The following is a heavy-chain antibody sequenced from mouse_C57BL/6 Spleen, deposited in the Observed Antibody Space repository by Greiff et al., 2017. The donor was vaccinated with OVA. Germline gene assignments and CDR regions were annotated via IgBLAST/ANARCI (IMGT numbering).Heavy chain of an antibody. CDR3: ARDRRPYYFDY. D-gene: IGHD1-2*01. CDR2: ISYDGSN. V-gene: IGHV3-6*01. Sequence: EVKLMESGPGLVKPSQSLSLTCSVTGYSITSGYYWNWIRQFPGNKLEWMGYISYDGSNNYNPSLKNRISITRDTSKNQFFLKLNSVTTEDTATYYCARDRRPYYFDYWGQGTTLTVSS. CDR1: GYSITSGYY. J-gene: IGHJ2*01.